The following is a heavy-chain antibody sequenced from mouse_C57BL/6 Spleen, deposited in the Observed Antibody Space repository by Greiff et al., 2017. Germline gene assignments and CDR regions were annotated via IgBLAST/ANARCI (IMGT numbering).Heavy chain of an antibody. V-gene: IGHV3-5*01. CDR3: AREAYYYGSSYGAMDY. CDR1: GISITTGNYR. CDR2: IYYSGTI. Sequence: EVQLQESGPGLVKPSQTVFLTCTVTGISITTGNYRWSWIRQFPGNKLEWIGYIYYSGTITYNPSLTSRTTITRDTPKNQFFLEMNSLTAEDTATYDCAREAYYYGSSYGAMDYWGQGTSVTVAS. D-gene: IGHD1-1*01. J-gene: IGHJ4*01.